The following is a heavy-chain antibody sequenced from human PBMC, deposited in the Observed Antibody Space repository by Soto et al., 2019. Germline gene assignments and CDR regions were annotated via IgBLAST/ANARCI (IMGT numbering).Heavy chain of an antibody. CDR2: ISGSGGST. V-gene: IGHV3-23*01. D-gene: IGHD3-10*01. CDR1: GFTFSSYA. J-gene: IGHJ3*02. Sequence: HPGGSLRLSCAASGFTFSSYAMSWVRQAPGKGLEWVSAISGSGGSTYYADSVKGRFTISRDNSKNTLYLQMNSLRAEDTAVYYCAKRKRGPYYGSGNDAFDIWGQGTMVTVSS. CDR3: AKRKRGPYYGSGNDAFDI.